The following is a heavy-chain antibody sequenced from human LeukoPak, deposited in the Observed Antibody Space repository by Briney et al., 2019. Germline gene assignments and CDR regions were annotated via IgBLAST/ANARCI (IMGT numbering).Heavy chain of an antibody. D-gene: IGHD3-10*01. CDR3: AKSSHYCGSGSPFDY. CDR1: GFTFSSYA. J-gene: IGHJ4*02. V-gene: IGHV3-23*01. CDR2: ISGSGGST. Sequence: TGGSLRLSCAASGFTFSSYAMSWVRQAPGKGLEWVSAISGSGGSTYYADSVKGRFTISRDNSKNTLYLQMNSLRAEDTAVYYCAKSSHYCGSGSPFDYWGQGTLVTVSS.